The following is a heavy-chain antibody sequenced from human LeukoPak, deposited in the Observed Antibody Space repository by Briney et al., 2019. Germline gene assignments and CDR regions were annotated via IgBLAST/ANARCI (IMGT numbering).Heavy chain of an antibody. D-gene: IGHD4/OR15-4a*01. J-gene: IGHJ4*02. Sequence: PGGSLRLSCAAYGFTFSSYGMHWVRQAPGKGLEWVAVIWYDGSNKYYADSVKGRFTISRDNSKNTLYLQMNSLRAEDTAVYYCARDWVPCGANPGVDYWGQGTLVTVSS. CDR3: ARDWVPCGANPGVDY. CDR2: IWYDGSNK. CDR1: GFTFSSYG. V-gene: IGHV3-33*01.